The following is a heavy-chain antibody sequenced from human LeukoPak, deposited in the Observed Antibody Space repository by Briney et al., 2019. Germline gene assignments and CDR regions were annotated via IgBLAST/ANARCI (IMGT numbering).Heavy chain of an antibody. D-gene: IGHD6-19*01. CDR3: AKEGVSSGWYRGPCDI. CDR1: GFTFSNYA. J-gene: IGHJ3*02. V-gene: IGHV3-23*01. CDR2: ISSGGTT. Sequence: GGSLRLSCAASGFTFSNYAMNWVRQAPGKGLEWVSVISSGGTTYYADSVEGRFTISRDNSKNTLYLQMNSLRAEDTAIYYCAKEGVSSGWYRGPCDIWGQGTMVTVSS.